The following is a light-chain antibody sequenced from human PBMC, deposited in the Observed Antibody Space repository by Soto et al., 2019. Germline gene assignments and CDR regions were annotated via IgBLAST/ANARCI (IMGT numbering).Light chain of an antibody. CDR2: AVS. V-gene: IGKV1-39*01. CDR1: QSITSY. J-gene: IGKJ2*01. CDR3: QQSYNTPYT. Sequence: DIQMTQSPSSLSASVGDRVTITCRASQSITSYLNWYQHKPGRAPMLLIYAVSNLQRGVPSRFNGSGSGTDFTLTISGLQPEDLGTYYCQQSYNTPYTFGQGTKLQIK.